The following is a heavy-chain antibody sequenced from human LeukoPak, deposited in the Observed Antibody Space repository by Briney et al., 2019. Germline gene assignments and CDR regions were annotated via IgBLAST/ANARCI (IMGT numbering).Heavy chain of an antibody. CDR1: GGSISGSGYY. D-gene: IGHD3-10*01. CDR3: ARLGGAYGMDV. V-gene: IGHV4-39*02. Sequence: SETLSLTCTVSGGSISGSGYYWGWIRQPPGKGLEWIANIFYTGTTYYNPSLKSRVTISVDTSRNHFSLSLNSVTAADTAVYYCARLGGAYGMDVWGQGTTVTVSS. J-gene: IGHJ6*02. CDR2: IFYTGTT.